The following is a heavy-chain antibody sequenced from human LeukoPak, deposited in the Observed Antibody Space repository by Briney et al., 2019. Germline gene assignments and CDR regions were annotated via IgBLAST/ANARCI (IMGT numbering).Heavy chain of an antibody. CDR1: GINFADYA. CDR2: ISADGGST. D-gene: IGHD3-22*01. V-gene: IGHV3-43*02. CDR3: AKESGKFGY. Sequence: GGSLRLSCVVSGINFADYAMHWVRQPPGKGLEWVSLISADGGSTFSADSVKGRFSISRDNSKNSLYLQMNSLRSEDTAMYYCAKESGKFGYWGQGTLVAVSS. J-gene: IGHJ4*02.